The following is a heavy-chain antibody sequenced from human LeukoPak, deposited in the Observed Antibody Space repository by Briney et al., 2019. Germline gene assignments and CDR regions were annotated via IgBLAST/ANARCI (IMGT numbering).Heavy chain of an antibody. J-gene: IGHJ4*02. CDR3: VSESSSWYVQWG. V-gene: IGHV3-7*01. Sequence: HPGGSLRLSCAASGFTFSSYWMSWVRQAPGKGLEWVANIKQDGSEKYYVDSVKGRFTISRDNAKNSLYLQMNSLRAEDTAVYYCVSESSSWYVQWGWGQGTLVTVSS. D-gene: IGHD6-13*01. CDR1: GFTFSSYW. CDR2: IKQDGSEK.